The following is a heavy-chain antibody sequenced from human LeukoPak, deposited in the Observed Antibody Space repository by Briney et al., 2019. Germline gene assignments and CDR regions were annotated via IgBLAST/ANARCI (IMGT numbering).Heavy chain of an antibody. J-gene: IGHJ4*02. Sequence: PSETLSLTCAVYGGSFSGYDWSWIRQPPGKGLEGSGEINHSGSTNYNPSLKSRVTISVDPSKNQFSLKLSSVTAADTAVYYCARPSSGWYNYWGQGTLVTVSS. D-gene: IGHD6-13*01. CDR2: INHSGST. V-gene: IGHV4-34*01. CDR3: ARPSSGWYNY. CDR1: GGSFSGYD.